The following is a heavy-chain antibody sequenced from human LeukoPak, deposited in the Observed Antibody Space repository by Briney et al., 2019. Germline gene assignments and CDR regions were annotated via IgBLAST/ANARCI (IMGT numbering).Heavy chain of an antibody. CDR3: ARDSGEYYFDY. Sequence: GASVKVSCKASGYTFTTYPINWVRQAPGQRLEWMGWINAGSGNTKYSQNFQGRVTISRDTSASTAYMELSSLTSEDTAVYYCARDSGEYYFDYWGQGTLVTVSS. CDR1: GYTFTTYP. D-gene: IGHD2-15*01. J-gene: IGHJ4*02. V-gene: IGHV1-3*01. CDR2: INAGSGNT.